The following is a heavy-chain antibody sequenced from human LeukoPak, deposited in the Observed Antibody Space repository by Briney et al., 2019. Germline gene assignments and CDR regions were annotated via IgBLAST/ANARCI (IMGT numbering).Heavy chain of an antibody. CDR1: GGSISSYY. J-gene: IGHJ4*02. V-gene: IGHV4-4*07. D-gene: IGHD3-9*01. CDR2: IYTSGST. Sequence: SETLSLTCTVSGGSISSYYWSWIRQPAGKGLEWIGRIYTSGSTNYNPSLKSRVTMSVDTSKNQFSLKLSSVTAADTAVYYCARGNYDILTGYYLIDYWGQGTLVTVSS. CDR3: ARGNYDILTGYYLIDY.